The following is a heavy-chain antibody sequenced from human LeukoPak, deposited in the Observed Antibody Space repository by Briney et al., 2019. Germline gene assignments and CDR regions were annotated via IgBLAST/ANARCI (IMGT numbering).Heavy chain of an antibody. CDR1: GYTFTSDY. J-gene: IGHJ4*02. CDR2: INPSGGRT. CDR3: ARGSRFLDY. Sequence: RASVNVSCKASGYTFTSDYIHWVRQAPGQGLEWLGIINPSGGRTTYGQNFQGRVTMTRDTSTSTVYMELSSLRSEDTAVYYCARGSRFLDYWGQGTLVTVSS. V-gene: IGHV1-46*01. D-gene: IGHD3-3*01.